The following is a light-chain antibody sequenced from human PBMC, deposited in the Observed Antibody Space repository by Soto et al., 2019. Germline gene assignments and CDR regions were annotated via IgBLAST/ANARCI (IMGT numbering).Light chain of an antibody. Sequence: EIVLTQSPATLSLSPGDRATLSCRASQNVRSDYFAWYQQKPGQAPRLLIYGASTRATGIPARFSGSGSGTEFTLTISSLQSEDFAVYYCQQYNNWPRTFGQGTKVDIK. CDR1: QNVRSD. CDR3: QQYNNWPRT. CDR2: GAS. V-gene: IGKV3-15*01. J-gene: IGKJ1*01.